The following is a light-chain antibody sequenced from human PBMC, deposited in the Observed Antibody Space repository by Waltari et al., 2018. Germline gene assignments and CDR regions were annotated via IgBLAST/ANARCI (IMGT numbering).Light chain of an antibody. CDR3: QQYDNPPLT. Sequence: VQMTQSPSPPSSSVVDGVTLTCHARQDISNYLNWYQQKPGKAPKLLIYDASYWETGVPARFSGSGSETDFTFTISSLQPEDIATYYCQQYDNPPLTFGGGTKVEIK. V-gene: IGKV1-33*01. CDR2: DAS. J-gene: IGKJ4*02. CDR1: QDISNY.